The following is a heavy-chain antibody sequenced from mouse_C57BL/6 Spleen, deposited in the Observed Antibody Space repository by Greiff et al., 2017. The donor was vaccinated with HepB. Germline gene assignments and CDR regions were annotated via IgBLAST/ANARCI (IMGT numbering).Heavy chain of an antibody. CDR3: AREGGLYDY. CDR2: ISYDGSN. CDR1: GYSITSGYY. D-gene: IGHD2-12*01. J-gene: IGHJ2*01. V-gene: IGHV3-6*01. Sequence: EVHLVESGPGLVKPSQSLSLTCSVTGYSITSGYYWNWIRQFPGNKLEWMGYISYDGSNNYNPSLKNRISITRDTSKNQFFLKLNSVTTEDTATYYCAREGGLYDYWGQGTTLTVSS.